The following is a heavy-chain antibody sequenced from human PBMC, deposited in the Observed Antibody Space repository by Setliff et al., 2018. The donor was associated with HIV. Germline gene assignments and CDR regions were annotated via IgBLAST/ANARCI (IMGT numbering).Heavy chain of an antibody. CDR2: INHSGST. V-gene: IGHV4-34*01. CDR3: ARGRDYTGSWFRPFYLDF. Sequence: PSETLSLTCAGYGGSFSAYHWSWIRQTPGKGLEWLGEINHSGSTAYNLALESRVSMSIDTSKNQFSLKLTSVTAADTAIYYCARGRDYTGSWFRPFYLDFWGHGNLVTSPQ. CDR1: GGSFSAYH. D-gene: IGHD3-3*01. J-gene: IGHJ4*01.